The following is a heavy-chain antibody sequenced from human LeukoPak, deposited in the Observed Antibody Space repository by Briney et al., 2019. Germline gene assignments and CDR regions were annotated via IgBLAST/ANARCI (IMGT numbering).Heavy chain of an antibody. V-gene: IGHV3-21*01. D-gene: IGHD3-22*01. CDR2: ISSSSSYI. CDR1: GFTFSSYG. J-gene: IGHJ4*02. Sequence: GGSLRLSCAASGFTFSSYGMNWVRQAPGKGLEWVSSISSSSSYIYYADSVKGRFTISRDNAKNSLYLQMGSLSADDMAVYYCARGVGYFDSSGYFMYYFDYWGQGTLVTVSS. CDR3: ARGVGYFDSSGYFMYYFDY.